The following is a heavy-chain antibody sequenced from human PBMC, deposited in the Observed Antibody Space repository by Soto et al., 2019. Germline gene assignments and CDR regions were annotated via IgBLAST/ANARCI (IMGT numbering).Heavy chain of an antibody. J-gene: IGHJ5*02. CDR3: AREQYQLPWSHWFDP. Sequence: EVQLVESGGGLVQPGGSLRLSCAASGFTFSSYWMHWVRQAPGKGLVWVSRINSDGSSSNYADSVKGRYTISRDNAKNTLYLEMNSLRAEDTAVYYCAREQYQLPWSHWFDPWGQGTLVTVSS. CDR1: GFTFSSYW. D-gene: IGHD2-2*01. V-gene: IGHV3-74*01. CDR2: INSDGSSS.